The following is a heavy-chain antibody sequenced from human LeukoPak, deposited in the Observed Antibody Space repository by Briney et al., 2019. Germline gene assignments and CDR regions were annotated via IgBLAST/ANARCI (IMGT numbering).Heavy chain of an antibody. CDR3: AGRRDGYNGAFDI. CDR2: IKQDGSEK. D-gene: IGHD5-24*01. Sequence: GSLRLSCAASGFTFSSYWMSWVRQAPGKGLEWVANIKQDGSEKYYVDSVKGRFTISRDNAKNSLYLQMNSLRAEDTAVYYCAGRRDGYNGAFDIWGQGTMATVSS. J-gene: IGHJ3*02. V-gene: IGHV3-7*01. CDR1: GFTFSSYW.